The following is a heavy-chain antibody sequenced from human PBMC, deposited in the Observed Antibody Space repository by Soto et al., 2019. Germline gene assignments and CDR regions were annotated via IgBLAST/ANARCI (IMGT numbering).Heavy chain of an antibody. CDR1: GFTFSSYS. J-gene: IGHJ5*02. D-gene: IGHD2-15*01. CDR2: ISSSSSTI. CDR3: ARGIVVVVAAMWAPPYGFDP. Sequence: GGSLRLSCAASGFTFSSYSMNWVRQAPGKGLEWVSYISSSSSTIYYADSVKGRFTISRDNAKNSLYLQMNSLRDEDTAVYYCARGIVVVVAAMWAPPYGFDPWGQGTLVTVSS. V-gene: IGHV3-48*02.